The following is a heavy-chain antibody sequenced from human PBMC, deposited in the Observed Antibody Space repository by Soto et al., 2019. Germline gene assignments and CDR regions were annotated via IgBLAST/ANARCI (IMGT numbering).Heavy chain of an antibody. CDR2: IYPGDSDT. D-gene: IGHD3-16*01. Sequence: GASLKXSCKGSGYRFTSYWIGWVRQMPGKGLESMGIIYPGDSDTRYNPSFQGQVTISADKSISTAYLQWSSLKASDTGMYYCARHNGPLYVGYYYDMDVWGQGTTVTVSS. J-gene: IGHJ6*02. CDR1: GYRFTSYW. CDR3: ARHNGPLYVGYYYDMDV. V-gene: IGHV5-51*01.